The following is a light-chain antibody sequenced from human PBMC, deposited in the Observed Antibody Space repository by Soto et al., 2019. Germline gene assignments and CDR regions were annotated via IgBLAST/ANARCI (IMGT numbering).Light chain of an antibody. J-gene: IGKJ5*01. Sequence: EIVLTQSPGTLSLSPGERATLSCRASQSVSSSYLAWYQQKPGQAPRLLIYGASSRATGIPDRFSGSGSGTDCTLTIIRREPEDFAVYYCQQYGSSPTSITFGQGTRLEIK. CDR3: QQYGSSPTSIT. V-gene: IGKV3-20*01. CDR1: QSVSSSY. CDR2: GAS.